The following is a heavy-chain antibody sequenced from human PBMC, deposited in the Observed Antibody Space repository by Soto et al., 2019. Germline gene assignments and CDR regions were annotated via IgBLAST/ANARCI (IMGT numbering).Heavy chain of an antibody. CDR3: ASLTLYYDSSGYSRDPDYFDY. D-gene: IGHD3-22*01. CDR2: IYYSGNT. V-gene: IGHV4-31*03. Sequence: TLSLTCTVSGDSVSNGGYYWSWIRQLPGKGLVWIGYIYYSGNTYYNPSLRSRVTISVDTSQNHFSLILSSVTAADTAVYYCASLTLYYDSSGYSRDPDYFDYWGQGTLVTVS. J-gene: IGHJ4*02. CDR1: GDSVSNGGYY.